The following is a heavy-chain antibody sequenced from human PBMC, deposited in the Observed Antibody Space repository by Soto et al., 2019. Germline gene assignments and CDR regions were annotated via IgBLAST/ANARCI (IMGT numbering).Heavy chain of an antibody. Sequence: PGGSLRLSCAASGFTFSSYSMNWVRQAPGKGLEWVSYISSSSSTIYYADSVKGRFTISRDNAKNSLYLQMNSLRDEDTAVYYCASLLVTTPIGDFDYWGQGTLVTVSS. CDR1: GFTFSSYS. J-gene: IGHJ4*02. D-gene: IGHD4-17*01. V-gene: IGHV3-48*02. CDR2: ISSSSSTI. CDR3: ASLLVTTPIGDFDY.